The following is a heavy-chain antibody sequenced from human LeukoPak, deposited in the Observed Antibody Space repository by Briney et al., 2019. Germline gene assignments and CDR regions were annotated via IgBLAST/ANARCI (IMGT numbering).Heavy chain of an antibody. Sequence: ASVNVSFKASGYTFTGYYMHWVRQATGQGLEWMGRINPNSGGTNYAQKFQGRVTMTRDTSISTAYMELSRLRSDDTAVYYCARDPLYYDILTGYSLDVWGQGTTVTVSS. CDR1: GYTFTGYY. D-gene: IGHD3-9*01. CDR2: INPNSGGT. CDR3: ARDPLYYDILTGYSLDV. V-gene: IGHV1-2*06. J-gene: IGHJ6*02.